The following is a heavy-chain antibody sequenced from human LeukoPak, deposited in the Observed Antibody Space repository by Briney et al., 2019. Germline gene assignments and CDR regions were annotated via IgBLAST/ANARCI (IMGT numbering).Heavy chain of an antibody. CDR2: MNPKSGNT. Sequence: ASVKVSCKASGYTFTNYDINWVRQATGQGLEWMGWMNPKSGNTGYAQKLQGRVTMSMDTSISTAYMELTSLRSEDTAVYYCASAGIAARHFDYWGQGTLVTVSS. J-gene: IGHJ4*02. V-gene: IGHV1-8*01. D-gene: IGHD6-6*01. CDR1: GYTFTNYD. CDR3: ASAGIAARHFDY.